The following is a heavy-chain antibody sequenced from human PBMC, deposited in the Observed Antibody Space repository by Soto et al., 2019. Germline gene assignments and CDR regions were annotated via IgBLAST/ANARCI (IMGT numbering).Heavy chain of an antibody. CDR2: IDNNGVT. D-gene: IGHD2-15*01. CDR3: GQILVGATGHTEADS. V-gene: IGHV4-39*01. Sequence: PSETLSLTCIVSGGSVYSNGHYWGWIRQPPGKGLEWIGSIDNNGVTNYNSSLKSLVTISRDTSKNQFSLRLTSVTAADTAVYYCGQILVGATGHTEADSWGPGTLVTVSS. J-gene: IGHJ4*02. CDR1: GGSVYSNGHY.